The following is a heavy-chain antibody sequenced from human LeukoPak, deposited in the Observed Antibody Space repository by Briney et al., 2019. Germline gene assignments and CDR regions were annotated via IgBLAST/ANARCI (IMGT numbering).Heavy chain of an antibody. CDR1: GFTFSSYS. CDR2: ISSSSSYI. CDR3: ARDPSLDGPYYFDY. J-gene: IGHJ4*02. Sequence: PGGSLRLSCAASGFTFSSYSMNWVRQAPGKGLEWVSSISSSSSYIYYADSVKGRFTISRDNAKNSLYLQMNSLRAEDTAVYYCARDPSLDGPYYFDYWGQGTLVTVSS. D-gene: IGHD3-9*01. V-gene: IGHV3-21*01.